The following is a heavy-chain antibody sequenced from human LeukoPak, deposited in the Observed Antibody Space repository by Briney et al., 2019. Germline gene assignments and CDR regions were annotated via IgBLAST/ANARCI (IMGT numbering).Heavy chain of an antibody. V-gene: IGHV3-48*04. CDR2: ISSSSTI. CDR1: GFTFSSYS. D-gene: IGHD3-22*01. Sequence: GGSLRFSCAASGFTFSSYSMNWVRQAPGKGLEWVSYISSSSTIYYADSVKGRFTISRDNAKNSLYLQMNSLRAEDTAVYYCARDGYDSSGYYYWYFDLWGRGTLVTVSS. J-gene: IGHJ2*01. CDR3: ARDGYDSSGYYYWYFDL.